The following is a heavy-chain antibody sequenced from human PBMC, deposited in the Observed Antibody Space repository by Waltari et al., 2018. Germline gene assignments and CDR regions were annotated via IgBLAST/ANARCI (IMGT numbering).Heavy chain of an antibody. CDR3: VRDQWFAFDI. Sequence: EVQLVESGGGLVQPGGSLRLSCSASGFPLSNYWMSGVRQAPGKGLEWVANIMTDGREEYYVDSVRGRFTISRDNAKNSLYLQMNSLRPEDTAVYYCVRDQWFAFDIWGQGTMVTVSS. D-gene: IGHD3-22*01. CDR1: GFPLSNYW. V-gene: IGHV3-7*01. J-gene: IGHJ3*02. CDR2: IMTDGREE.